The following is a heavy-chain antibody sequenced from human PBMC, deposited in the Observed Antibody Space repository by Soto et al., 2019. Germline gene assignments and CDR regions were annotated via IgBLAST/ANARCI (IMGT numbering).Heavy chain of an antibody. CDR1: GYIFRNYA. CDR2: ISVSNDNT. CDR3: ARSSPSLDY. D-gene: IGHD3-10*01. J-gene: IGHJ4*02. Sequence: QLQLVQSGAEVKKPGASVTVSCKTSGYIFRNYAISCVRQAPGQGLEWMGWISVSNDNTDAAHALRGRLTMTTDTSTSTAYLELTSLMSNDAAVYYSARSSPSLDYWGQGCLVTVSS. V-gene: IGHV1-18*04.